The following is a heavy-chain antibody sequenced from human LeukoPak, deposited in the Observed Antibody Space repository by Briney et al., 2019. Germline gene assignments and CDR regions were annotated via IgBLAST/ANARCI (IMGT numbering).Heavy chain of an antibody. Sequence: ASVKVSCKAFGGTFSKYSFSWVRQAPGQGLEWMGRINPNSGGTNYAQKFQGRVTMTRDTSISTAYMELSRLRSDDTAVYYCARDLFGSGSYYNGWGQGTLVTVSS. J-gene: IGHJ4*02. CDR3: ARDLFGSGSYYNG. V-gene: IGHV1-2*06. CDR1: GGTFSKYS. CDR2: INPNSGGT. D-gene: IGHD3-10*01.